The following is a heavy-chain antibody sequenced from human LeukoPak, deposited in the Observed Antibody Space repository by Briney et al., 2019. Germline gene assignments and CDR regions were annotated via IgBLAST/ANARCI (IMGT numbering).Heavy chain of an antibody. D-gene: IGHD4-17*01. J-gene: IGHJ4*02. CDR3: ARGVTTLTPSGY. Sequence: ASVKVSCKASGYTFSSYDINWVRQATGQGLEWMGWMNPNSDNTGYAQKFQGRVTMTRNTSMSTAYMELSSLRSEDTAVYYCARGVTTLTPSGYWGQGTLVTVSS. CDR1: GYTFSSYD. V-gene: IGHV1-8*01. CDR2: MNPNSDNT.